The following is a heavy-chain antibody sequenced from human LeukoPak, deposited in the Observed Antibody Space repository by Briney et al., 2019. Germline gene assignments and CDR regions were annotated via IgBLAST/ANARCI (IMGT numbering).Heavy chain of an antibody. CDR3: ASDRYYSFDY. D-gene: IGHD1-1*01. V-gene: IGHV3-48*01. CDR2: IRTGSTI. Sequence: GGSLRLSCAASGFDFSSNWMHWVRQAPGKGLEWISYIRTGSTIYYADSVKGRFTISRDNAKNSLYLQMNSLRAEDTAVYYCASDRYYSFDYWGQGTLVTVSS. CDR1: GFDFSSNW. J-gene: IGHJ4*02.